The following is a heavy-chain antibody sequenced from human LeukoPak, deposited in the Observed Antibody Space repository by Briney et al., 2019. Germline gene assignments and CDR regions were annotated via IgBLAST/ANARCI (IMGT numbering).Heavy chain of an antibody. CDR1: GYTFTSYD. CDR3: ARVGDFWSGYLNYYYYYYMDV. D-gene: IGHD3-3*01. CDR2: MNPNSGNT. J-gene: IGHJ6*03. V-gene: IGHV1-8*01. Sequence: GASVKVSYKASGYTFTSYDINWVRQATGQGLAWMGWMNPNSGNTGYLQKFQGRVTMTRNTSISTAYMELSSLRSEDTAVYYCARVGDFWSGYLNYYYYYYMDVWGKGTTVTVS.